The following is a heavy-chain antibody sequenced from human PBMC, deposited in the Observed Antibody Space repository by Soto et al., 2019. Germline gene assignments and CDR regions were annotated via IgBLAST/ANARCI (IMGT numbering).Heavy chain of an antibody. D-gene: IGHD1-26*01. J-gene: IGHJ3*02. CDR2: IIPTLGSA. CDR3: ASRERVDAFDI. V-gene: IGHV1-69*13. CDR1: GGTLISNA. Sequence: AASVKVSCKASGGTLISNAISWVRQAPGQGLEWMGGIIPTLGSANYAQKFQDRVTITADESTSTTYMELNSLRSEDAAVYYCASRERVDAFDIWGQGTIVTVSS.